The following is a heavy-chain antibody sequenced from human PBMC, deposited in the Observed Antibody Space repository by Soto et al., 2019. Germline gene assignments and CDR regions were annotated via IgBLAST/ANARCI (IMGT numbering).Heavy chain of an antibody. D-gene: IGHD6-19*01. V-gene: IGHV4-39*01. CDR3: ATGGVDGREFFDF. Sequence: PSETLSLTCTVSGGSISSSSYYWGWIRLPPGKGLEWIGSIHHSGTTYYNPSLKSRVTISVDTSKNQFSLKLSSVTAADTAVYYFATGGVDGREFFDFWGQGTLVIVSS. CDR2: IHHSGTT. J-gene: IGHJ4*02. CDR1: GGSISSSSYY.